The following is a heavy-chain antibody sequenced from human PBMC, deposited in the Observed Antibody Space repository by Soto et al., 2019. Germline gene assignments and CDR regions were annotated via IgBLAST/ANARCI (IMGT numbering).Heavy chain of an antibody. CDR2: MSYSGSS. J-gene: IGHJ5*02. Sequence: SETLSLTCTVSGGSLSTYYWSCIRQPPGKGLEWIVYMSYSGSSNYNPSLKSRVTMSVDTSKNQVSLKLSSVTAADTAVYYCARYYGSGSYYTNWFDPWGQGTLVTVSS. CDR3: ARYYGSGSYYTNWFDP. CDR1: GGSLSTYY. D-gene: IGHD3-10*01. V-gene: IGHV4-59*08.